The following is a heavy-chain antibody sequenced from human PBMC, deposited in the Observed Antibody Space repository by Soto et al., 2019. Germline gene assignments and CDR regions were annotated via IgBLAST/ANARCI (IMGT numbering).Heavy chain of an antibody. CDR2: IYYSGST. J-gene: IGHJ5*02. CDR3: ARAFVRRPRLSSANWFDP. Sequence: QVQLQESGPGLVKPSQTLSLTCTVSGGSISSGGYYWSWIRQHPGKGLEWIGYIYYSGSTYYNPSLKRRVTISVDTSKNQFSLKLSSVTAADTAVYYCARAFVRRPRLSSANWFDPWGQGTLVTVSS. CDR1: GGSISSGGYY. D-gene: IGHD2-8*01. V-gene: IGHV4-31*03.